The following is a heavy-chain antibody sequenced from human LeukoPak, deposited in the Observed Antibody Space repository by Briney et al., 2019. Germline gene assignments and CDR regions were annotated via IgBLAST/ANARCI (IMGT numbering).Heavy chain of an antibody. CDR1: GLTFSDYY. J-gene: IGHJ6*03. Sequence: MAGGSLRLSCVASGLTFSDYYMTWIRQAPGKGLEWVSYISSSGSTKNYADSVKGRFTISRDNAKNSLFLQMNSLRGEDTAVYYCARTYYYYYSMDVWGKGTTVTVSS. V-gene: IGHV3-11*04. CDR2: ISSSGSTK. CDR3: ARTYYYYYSMDV.